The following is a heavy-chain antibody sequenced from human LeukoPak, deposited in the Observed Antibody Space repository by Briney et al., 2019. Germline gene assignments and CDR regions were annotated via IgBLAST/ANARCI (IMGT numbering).Heavy chain of an antibody. Sequence: SGGSLRLSCAASGFTFSSYAMSWVRQAPGKGLEWVSAISGNGGSTYYADSVKGRFTISRDNSKNTLYLQMNSLRAEDTAVYYCAKDHSSSWEYYFDYWGQGTLVTVSS. CDR3: AKDHSSSWEYYFDY. J-gene: IGHJ4*02. CDR1: GFTFSSYA. V-gene: IGHV3-23*01. D-gene: IGHD6-13*01. CDR2: ISGNGGST.